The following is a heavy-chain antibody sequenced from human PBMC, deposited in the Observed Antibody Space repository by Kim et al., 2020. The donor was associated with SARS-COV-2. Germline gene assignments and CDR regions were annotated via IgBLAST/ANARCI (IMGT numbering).Heavy chain of an antibody. D-gene: IGHD3-10*01. J-gene: IGHJ4*02. V-gene: IGHV1-3*01. Sequence: ASVKVSCKASGYTFTKNAMHWVRQAPGQRLEWMGWIIVDSDNTKYSQNFQGRVTITRDTSASTVYMELSSLISEDAAVYYCALTTYYYGSGSQGGFDYWGQGTLVTVSS. CDR3: ALTTYYYGSGSQGGFDY. CDR2: IIVDSDNT. CDR1: GYTFTKNA.